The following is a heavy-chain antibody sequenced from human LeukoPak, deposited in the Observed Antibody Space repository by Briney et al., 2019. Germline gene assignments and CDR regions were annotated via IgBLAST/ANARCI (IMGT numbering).Heavy chain of an antibody. CDR1: GFTFSSYS. Sequence: GGSLRLSCAASGFTFSSYSMNWVRQAPGKGLEWVSSISSSSSYIYYADSVKGRFTISRDNAKNSLYLQMNSLRAEDTAVYYCARDRGVQLESDFDYWDQGTLVTVSS. CDR2: ISSSSSYI. D-gene: IGHD1-1*01. CDR3: ARDRGVQLESDFDY. J-gene: IGHJ4*02. V-gene: IGHV3-21*01.